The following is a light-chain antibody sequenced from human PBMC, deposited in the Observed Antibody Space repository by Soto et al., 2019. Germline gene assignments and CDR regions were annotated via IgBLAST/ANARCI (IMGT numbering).Light chain of an antibody. CDR3: QQRYNWPIT. Sequence: EIVMTQSPATLSLSGGAIATLSCSTSQSVSSSYLAWYQQKPGQAPRLLIYADSNRATGIPARFSGSGSGTDFTLTISSLEPEDFSVYYCQQRYNWPITFGQGTRLEIK. CDR2: ADS. J-gene: IGKJ5*01. CDR1: QSVSSSY. V-gene: IGKV3-11*01.